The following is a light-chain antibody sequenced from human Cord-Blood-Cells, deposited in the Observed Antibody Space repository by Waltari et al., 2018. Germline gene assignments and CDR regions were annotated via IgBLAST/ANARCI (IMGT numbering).Light chain of an antibody. CDR2: EVS. CDR3: FSYAGSSTYV. V-gene: IGLV2-23*02. CDR1: SSDVGSYNI. Sequence: QSALTQPASVSGSPGQSITISCTGTSSDVGSYNIVSWYQQHPGKAPKLMIYEVSKRPSGVSNRFSGSKSGNTASLTISGLQAEDEADYYCFSYAGSSTYVFGAGTKVTVL. J-gene: IGLJ1*01.